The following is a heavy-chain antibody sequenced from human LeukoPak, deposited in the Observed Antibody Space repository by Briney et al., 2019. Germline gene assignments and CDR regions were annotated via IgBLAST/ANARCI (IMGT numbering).Heavy chain of an antibody. J-gene: IGHJ4*02. V-gene: IGHV1-46*01. CDR3: ARKGSSSCFDY. Sequence: GASVKVSCKASGYTFISYQMHWVRQAPEQGLEWMGIINPTGGSTSHAQKFQGRVTMTRDTSTSTVYMELSSLRSEDTAVYYCARKGSSSCFDYWGQGTLVTVSS. CDR1: GYTFISYQ. D-gene: IGHD6-6*01. CDR2: INPTGGST.